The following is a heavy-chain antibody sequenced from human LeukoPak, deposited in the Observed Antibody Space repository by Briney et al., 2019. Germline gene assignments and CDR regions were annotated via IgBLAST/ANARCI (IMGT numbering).Heavy chain of an antibody. CDR3: AEAKDTEADRGFDY. J-gene: IGHJ4*02. V-gene: IGHV3-9*01. CDR2: ISWNSGSI. Sequence: GRSLRLSCAASGFTFDDYAMHWVRQAPGKGLEWVSGISWNSGSIGYADSVKGRFTISRDNAKNSLYLQMNSLRAEDTALYYCAEAKDTEADRGFDYWGQGTLVTVSS. D-gene: IGHD4-17*01. CDR1: GFTFDDYA.